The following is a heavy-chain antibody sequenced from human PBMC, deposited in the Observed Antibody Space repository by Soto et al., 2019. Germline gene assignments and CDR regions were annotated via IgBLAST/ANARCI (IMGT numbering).Heavy chain of an antibody. CDR2: INPNSGVT. CDR3: ARDLGSDGVVVVTAPDYYYYAMDV. CDR1: GYTFSDYY. V-gene: IGHV1-2*02. J-gene: IGHJ6*04. D-gene: IGHD2-21*02. Sequence: EASVKVSCKASGYTFSDYYVYWVRQAPGQGLEWMGWINPNSGVTKYAQKFQGRVIMTRDTSINTAYMEVSRLRSDDTAVYYCARDLGSDGVVVVTAPDYYYYAMDVWGKGTTVTVSS.